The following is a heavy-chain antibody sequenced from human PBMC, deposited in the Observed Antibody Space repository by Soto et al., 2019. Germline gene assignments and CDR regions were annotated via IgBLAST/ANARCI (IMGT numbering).Heavy chain of an antibody. Sequence: GASVKVSCKASGYTFTSYGISWVRQAPGQGLEWMGWISAYNGNTNYAQKLQGRVTMTTDTSTSTAYMELRSLRSDDTAVYYCARGPYYYGSGSSRLYYFDYWGQGTLVTV. V-gene: IGHV1-18*01. CDR3: ARGPYYYGSGSSRLYYFDY. CDR1: GYTFTSYG. J-gene: IGHJ4*02. D-gene: IGHD3-10*01. CDR2: ISAYNGNT.